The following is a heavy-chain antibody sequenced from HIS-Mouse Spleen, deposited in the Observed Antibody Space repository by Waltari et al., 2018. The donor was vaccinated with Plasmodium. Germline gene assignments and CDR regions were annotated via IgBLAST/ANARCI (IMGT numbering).Heavy chain of an antibody. CDR3: AREDILTAYYNDYWYFDL. Sequence: EVQLVESGGGLVKPGGSLRLSCAASGFPFSSYSMNWVRKAPGKGLEWVSSISSSSSYIYYADSVKGRFTISRDNAKNSLYLQMNSLRAEDTAVYYCAREDILTAYYNDYWYFDLWGRGTLVTVSS. CDR2: ISSSSSYI. CDR1: GFPFSSYS. V-gene: IGHV3-21*01. J-gene: IGHJ2*01. D-gene: IGHD3-9*01.